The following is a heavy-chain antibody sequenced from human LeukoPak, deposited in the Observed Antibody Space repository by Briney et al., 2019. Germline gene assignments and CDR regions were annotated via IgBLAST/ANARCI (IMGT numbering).Heavy chain of an antibody. J-gene: IGHJ6*03. D-gene: IGHD3-10*01. CDR1: GGSISSYY. CDR2: IYTSGST. V-gene: IGHV4-4*07. CDR3: ARDGEYYHGSGYYYVDV. Sequence: PSETLSLTCTVSGGSISSYYWSWIRQPAGKGLEWIGRIYTSGSTNYNPSLKSRVTMSVDTSKNQFSLKLSSVTAADTAVYYCARDGEYYHGSGYYYVDVWGKGTTITVSS.